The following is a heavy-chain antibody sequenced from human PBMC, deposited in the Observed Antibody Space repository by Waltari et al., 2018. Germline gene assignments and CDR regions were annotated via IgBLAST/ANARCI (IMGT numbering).Heavy chain of an antibody. V-gene: IGHV3-21*01. J-gene: IGHJ4*02. Sequence: EVQLVESGGGLVKPGGSLRLSCAASGFTFSRSSMNWVRPAPGKGLEWVSSISSSSSYIYYADSVKGRFTISRDNAKNSLYLQMNSLRAEDTAVYYCARATYYDFWSGYPFDYWGQGTLVTVSS. CDR3: ARATYYDFWSGYPFDY. D-gene: IGHD3-3*01. CDR2: ISSSSSYI. CDR1: GFTFSRSS.